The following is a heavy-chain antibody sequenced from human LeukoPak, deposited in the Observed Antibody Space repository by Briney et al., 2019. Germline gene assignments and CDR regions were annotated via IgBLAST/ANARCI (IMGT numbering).Heavy chain of an antibody. V-gene: IGHV4-4*07. CDR1: GGSISSYY. J-gene: IGHJ5*02. CDR3: ARQLVDWFDP. CDR2: IYTSGST. Sequence: SETLSLTCTVSGGSISSYYWSWIRQPAPKGLEWIGRIYTSGSTNYNPSLKSRVTISVDKSKNQFSLKLSSVTAADTAVYYCARQLVDWFDPWGQGTLVTVSS. D-gene: IGHD2-8*02.